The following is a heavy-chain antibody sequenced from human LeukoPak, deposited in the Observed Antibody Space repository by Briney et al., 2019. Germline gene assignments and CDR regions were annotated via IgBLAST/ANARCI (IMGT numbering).Heavy chain of an antibody. J-gene: IGHJ3*02. CDR1: VNRSSQL. D-gene: IGHD4-17*01. CDR3: ARIGTTFAFDI. V-gene: IGHV3-53*04. Sequence: GSLKILLSTLWVNRSSQLNELVRPASRKGLEWVSLIYSGASTYYADSVKGRFTISRHNSRNTLYLQMNSLRAEDTAVYYCARIGTTFAFDIWGQGTMVTVSS. CDR2: IYSGAST.